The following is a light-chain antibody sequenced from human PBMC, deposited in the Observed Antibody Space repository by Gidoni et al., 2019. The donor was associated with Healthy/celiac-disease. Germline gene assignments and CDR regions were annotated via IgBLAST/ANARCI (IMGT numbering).Light chain of an antibody. J-gene: IGKJ1*01. V-gene: IGKV1-39*01. Sequence: IQMTQSPSSLSASLGDRVTITCRASQRIGSYLNWYQQKLGKAPHLLISAASSLHSGVPSRFSGSGSGTDFTLTISSLRPEDFATYYCQQSYSTPPTFGQGSKVEIK. CDR2: AAS. CDR3: QQSYSTPPT. CDR1: QRIGSY.